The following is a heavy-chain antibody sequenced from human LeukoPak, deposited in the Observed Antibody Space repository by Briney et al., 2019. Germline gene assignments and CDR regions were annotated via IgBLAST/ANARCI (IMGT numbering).Heavy chain of an antibody. CDR2: IYYSGST. Sequence: SETLSLTCTVSGGSISSYYWSWIRQPPGKGLEWIGYIYYSGSTNYNPSLKSRVTISVDTSKNQFSLKLSSVTAADTAVYYCARDVGANSFDYWGQGTLVTVSS. J-gene: IGHJ4*02. D-gene: IGHD1-26*01. CDR1: GGSISSYY. V-gene: IGHV4-59*01. CDR3: ARDVGANSFDY.